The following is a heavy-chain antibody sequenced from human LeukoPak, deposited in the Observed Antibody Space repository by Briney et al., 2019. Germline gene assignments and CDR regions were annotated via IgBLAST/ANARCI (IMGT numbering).Heavy chain of an antibody. Sequence: GGSLRLSCAASGFTFSSYSMSWVRQAPGKGLEWVSSISSSSSYTNYADSVKGRFTISRDNAKNSLYLQMNSLRAEDTAVYYCARGRGDAGSWYFDLWGRGTLLTVSS. CDR2: ISSSSSYT. D-gene: IGHD5-24*01. CDR1: GFTFSSYS. V-gene: IGHV3-21*01. CDR3: ARGRGDAGSWYFDL. J-gene: IGHJ2*01.